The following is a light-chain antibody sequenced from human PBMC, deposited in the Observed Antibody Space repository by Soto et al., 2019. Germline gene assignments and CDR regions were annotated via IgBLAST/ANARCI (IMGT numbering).Light chain of an antibody. Sequence: AIRMTQSPSSFSASTGDRVTITCRASQGISSYLAWYQQKPGKAPKLLIYPASTLQSGVPSRFSGSGSGTDFPLTISCLQYENFETYYCQKYYSYPWTFGQGNKVEIK. V-gene: IGKV1-8*01. CDR2: PAS. CDR3: QKYYSYPWT. CDR1: QGISSY. J-gene: IGKJ1*01.